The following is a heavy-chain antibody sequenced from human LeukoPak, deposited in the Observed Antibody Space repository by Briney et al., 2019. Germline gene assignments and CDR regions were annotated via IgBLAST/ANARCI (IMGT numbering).Heavy chain of an antibody. D-gene: IGHD3-22*01. Sequence: SPSETLSLTCTVSGGSISSGSYYWSWIRQPAGKGLEWIGRIYTSGSTNYNPSLKSRVTISVDTSKNQFSLKLSSVTAADTAVYYCARGRQGTMIAGGGRYFDYWGQGTLVTVSS. CDR1: GGSISSGSYY. J-gene: IGHJ4*02. CDR3: ARGRQGTMIAGGGRYFDY. V-gene: IGHV4-61*02. CDR2: IYTSGST.